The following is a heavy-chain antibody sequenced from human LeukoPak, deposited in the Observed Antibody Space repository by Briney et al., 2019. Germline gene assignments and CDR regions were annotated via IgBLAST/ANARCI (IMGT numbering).Heavy chain of an antibody. CDR1: GGSISSYY. V-gene: IGHV4-59*12. D-gene: IGHD5-18*01. CDR2: IYYSGST. CDR3: ARADKADYYDMDV. Sequence: PSETLSLTCTVSGGSISSYYWSWIRQPPGKGLEWIGYIYYSGSTNYNPSLKSRVTISVDTSKNQFSLKLSSVTAADTAVYYCARADKADYYDMDVWGQGTTVTVSS. J-gene: IGHJ6*02.